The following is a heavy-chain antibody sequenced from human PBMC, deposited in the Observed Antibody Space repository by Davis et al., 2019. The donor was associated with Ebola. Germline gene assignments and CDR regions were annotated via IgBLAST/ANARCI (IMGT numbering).Heavy chain of an antibody. V-gene: IGHV6-1*01. CDR2: TYYYRSKWYI. J-gene: IGHJ4*02. CDR1: GDSVSGNNGA. CDR3: ARGWLRSKFDY. D-gene: IGHD5-12*01. Sequence: LRLTCAISGDSVSGNNGAWNWIRQSPSRGLEWLGRTYYYRSKWYIDYAESVKSRIIINPDTSKNQLTLQLNSVTPEDTAVYYCARGWLRSKFDYWGQGTLVTVSS.